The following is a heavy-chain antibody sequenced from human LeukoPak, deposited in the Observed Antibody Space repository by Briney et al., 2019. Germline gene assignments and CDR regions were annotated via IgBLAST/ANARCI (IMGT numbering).Heavy chain of an antibody. Sequence: ASVKVSCKASGYTFTSYGISWVRQAPGQGLEWMGWISAYNGNTNYAQNLQGRVTMTTDTSTSTAYMELRSLRSDDTAVYYCARVDRLKIIAEIDYWGQGTLVTVSS. CDR3: ARVDRLKIIAEIDY. CDR1: GYTFTSYG. D-gene: IGHD2/OR15-2a*01. CDR2: ISAYNGNT. V-gene: IGHV1-18*01. J-gene: IGHJ4*02.